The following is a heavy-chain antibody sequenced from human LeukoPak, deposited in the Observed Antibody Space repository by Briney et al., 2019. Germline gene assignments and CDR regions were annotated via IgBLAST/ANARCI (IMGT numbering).Heavy chain of an antibody. J-gene: IGHJ4*02. CDR2: MNPNSGGT. Sequence: ASVKVSCKASGYTFTSYDINWVRQATGQGLEWMGWMNPNSGGTNYAQKFQGRVTMTRDTSISTAYMELSRLRSDDTAVYYCARTLDTHKAVVPAAAIDYWGQGTLVTVSS. D-gene: IGHD2-2*01. V-gene: IGHV1-2*02. CDR1: GYTFTSYD. CDR3: ARTLDTHKAVVPAAAIDY.